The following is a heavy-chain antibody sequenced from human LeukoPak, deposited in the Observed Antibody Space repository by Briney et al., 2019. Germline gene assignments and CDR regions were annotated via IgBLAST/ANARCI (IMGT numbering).Heavy chain of an antibody. Sequence: ASVKVSCKASGYTFSGTGWYLYWPRQAPGQGLECMGWIYPYTGATHYAQKFQGRVAMTRDTSISTAYMELSRLRADDTAVYYCARDGPAQMVDFDYWGQGTLVTVSS. CDR3: ARDGPAQMVDFDY. V-gene: IGHV1-2*02. CDR2: IYPYTGAT. CDR1: GYTFSGTGWY. J-gene: IGHJ4*02. D-gene: IGHD3-10*01.